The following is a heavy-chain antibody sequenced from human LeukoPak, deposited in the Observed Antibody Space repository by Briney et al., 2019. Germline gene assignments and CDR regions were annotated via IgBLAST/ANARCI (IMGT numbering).Heavy chain of an antibody. CDR2: INHSGST. D-gene: IGHD1-26*01. CDR3: ARGRIVGATPYLDY. J-gene: IGHJ4*02. V-gene: IGHV4-34*01. Sequence: SETLSLTCAVYGGSFSGYYWSWIRQPPGKGLEWIGEINHSGSTNYNPSLKSRVTISVDTSKNQFSLKLSSVTAADTAVYYCARGRIVGATPYLDYWGQGTLVTVSS. CDR1: GGSFSGYY.